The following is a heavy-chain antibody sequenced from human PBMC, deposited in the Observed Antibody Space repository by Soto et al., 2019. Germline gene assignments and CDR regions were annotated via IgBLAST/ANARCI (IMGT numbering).Heavy chain of an antibody. CDR3: AKGPAIVLVPAAMNYYYGMDA. D-gene: IGHD2-2*01. CDR1: GFTFSSYG. V-gene: IGHV3-30*18. Sequence: QVQLVESGGGVVQPGRSLRLSCAASGFTFSSYGMHWVRQAPGKGLEWVAVISYDGSNKYYADSVKGRFTISRDNSKNTLYLQMDSLRAEETAVYYCAKGPAIVLVPAAMNYYYGMDAWGQGTTVTVSS. J-gene: IGHJ6*02. CDR2: ISYDGSNK.